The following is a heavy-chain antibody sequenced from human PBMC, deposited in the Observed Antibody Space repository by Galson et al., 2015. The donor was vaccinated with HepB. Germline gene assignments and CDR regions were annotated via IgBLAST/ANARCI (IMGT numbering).Heavy chain of an antibody. CDR3: ARGGAGADTAMVTDAFDI. V-gene: IGHV1-18*04. J-gene: IGHJ3*02. CDR1: GYTFTSYG. D-gene: IGHD5-18*01. CDR2: ISAYNGNT. Sequence: SVKVSCKASGYTFTSYGISWVRQAPGQGLEWMGWISAYNGNTNYAQKLQGRVTMTTDTSTSTAYMELRSLRSDDTAVYYCARGGAGADTAMVTDAFDIWGQGTMVTVSS.